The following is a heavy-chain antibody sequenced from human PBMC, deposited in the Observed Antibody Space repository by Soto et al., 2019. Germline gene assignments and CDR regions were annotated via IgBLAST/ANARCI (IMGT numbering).Heavy chain of an antibody. CDR2: ISGSNGNT. D-gene: IGHD3-10*01. V-gene: IGHV1-18*01. CDR1: GDTLTSYG. CDR3: ARDMWSFGSGSYSVDY. J-gene: IGHJ4*01. Sequence: ASVKVSCKASGDTLTSYGVNWVRQAPGQGLEWMGWISGSNGNTKYPQKFQGRVTMTTDTSTSAAYMELRSLRSDDTAVYYCARDMWSFGSGSYSVDYWG.